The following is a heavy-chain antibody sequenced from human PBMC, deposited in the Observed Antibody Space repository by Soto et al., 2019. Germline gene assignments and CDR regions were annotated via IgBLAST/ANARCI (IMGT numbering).Heavy chain of an antibody. D-gene: IGHD5-12*01. CDR2: IYWDEDK. CDR1: GFSLRTRGVA. V-gene: IGHV2-5*02. Sequence: QITLKESGPPLVKPTQTLTLTCTFSGFSLRTRGVAVGWFRQPPGKALEWLALIYWDEDKWYSPSLKSRLTIADDTSKNQVVLTMTNVDPVDTATYYCAHRPRGYAYYFDYWGQGILVTVSS. CDR3: AHRPRGYAYYFDY. J-gene: IGHJ4*02.